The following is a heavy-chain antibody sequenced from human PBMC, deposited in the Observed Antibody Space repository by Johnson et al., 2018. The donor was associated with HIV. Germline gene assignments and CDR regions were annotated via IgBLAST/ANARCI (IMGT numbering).Heavy chain of an antibody. J-gene: IGHJ3*02. V-gene: IGHV3-15*01. CDR2: IKSKTDGGTT. Sequence: EVQLVESGGGLVAPGGSLRLSCGASGFTFRNAWMSWVRQAPGKGLEWVGRIKSKTDGGTTDYAAPVKGRLTISRDDSKNLLYLQMNSLKIEDKAVYYCTTARNRLWSTSGWTGFWAFDIWGQGTVVTVSS. CDR3: TTARNRLWSTSGWTGFWAFDI. CDR1: GFTFRNAW. D-gene: IGHD6-19*01.